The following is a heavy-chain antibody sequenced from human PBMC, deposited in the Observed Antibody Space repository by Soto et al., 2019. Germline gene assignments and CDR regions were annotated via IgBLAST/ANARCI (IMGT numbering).Heavy chain of an antibody. Sequence: SETLSLTCTVSGGSISGYYWSWIRQPPGKGLEWIGYIYYSGSINYNPSLKSRVTISVDTSKNQFSLKLSSVTAADTAVYYCARAPRGNYGYPSYFDYWGQGTLVTVS. CDR2: IYYSGSI. J-gene: IGHJ4*02. CDR3: ARAPRGNYGYPSYFDY. D-gene: IGHD3-10*01. CDR1: GGSISGYY. V-gene: IGHV4-59*01.